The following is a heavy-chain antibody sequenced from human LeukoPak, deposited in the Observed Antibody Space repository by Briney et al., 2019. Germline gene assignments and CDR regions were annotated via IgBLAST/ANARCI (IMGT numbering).Heavy chain of an antibody. J-gene: IGHJ4*02. CDR1: GFTFSSYS. CDR2: ISSSSSYI. Sequence: GGSLRLSCASSGFTFSSYSMNWVRQAPGKGLEWVSSISSSSSYIYYADSVKGRFTISRDNAKNSLYLQMNSLRAEDTAVYYCAPTYYYDRSGSPGANYFDYWGQGTLVTVSS. V-gene: IGHV3-21*01. D-gene: IGHD3-22*01. CDR3: APTYYYDRSGSPGANYFDY.